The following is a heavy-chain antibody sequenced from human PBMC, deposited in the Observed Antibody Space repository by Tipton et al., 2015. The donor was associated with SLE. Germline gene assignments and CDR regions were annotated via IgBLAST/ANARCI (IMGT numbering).Heavy chain of an antibody. CDR2: IYYSGST. D-gene: IGHD1-14*01. Sequence: LVQPSETLSLTCTVSGGSISSSSYYWGWIRQPPGKGLEWIGCIYYSGSTYYNPSLKSRVTISVDTSKNRFSLKLSSVTAADTAVYYCASITRDGADDYWGQGTLVTVSS. CDR1: GGSISSSSYY. CDR3: ASITRDGADDY. J-gene: IGHJ4*02. V-gene: IGHV4-39*01.